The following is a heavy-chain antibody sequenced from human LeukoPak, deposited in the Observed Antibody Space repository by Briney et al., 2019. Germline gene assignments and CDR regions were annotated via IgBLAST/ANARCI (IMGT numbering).Heavy chain of an antibody. CDR1: GGSISSSSYY. J-gene: IGHJ6*02. V-gene: IGHV4-39*07. CDR3: ARDIRLLWFGELSYYYYGMDV. Sequence: KTSETLSLTCTVSGGSISSSSYYWGWIRQPPGKGLEWIGSIYYSGSTYYNPSLKSRVTISVDTSKNQFSLKLSSVTAADTAVYYCARDIRLLWFGELSYYYYGMDVWGQGTTVTVSS. CDR2: IYYSGST. D-gene: IGHD3-10*01.